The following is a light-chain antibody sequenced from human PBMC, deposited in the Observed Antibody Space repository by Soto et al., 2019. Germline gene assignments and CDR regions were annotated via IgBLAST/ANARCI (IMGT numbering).Light chain of an antibody. Sequence: LVLTQSPGTLSLSPGERATLSCRASQSVNSGHFAWYHQKPGQAPMLLIYAASTRATGVPDRFSGSGSGTAFTLTISRLEPEDFAVYYCQDFGSLPYTFGQGTKLEIK. J-gene: IGKJ2*01. CDR1: QSVNSGH. CDR2: AAS. CDR3: QDFGSLPYT. V-gene: IGKV3-20*01.